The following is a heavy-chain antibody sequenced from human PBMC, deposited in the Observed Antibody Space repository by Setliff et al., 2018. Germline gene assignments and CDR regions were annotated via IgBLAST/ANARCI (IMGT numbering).Heavy chain of an antibody. V-gene: IGHV4-31*03. Sequence: SETLSLTCTVSGGSMIGGHYYWSWIRQLPGKGLEWIAYIYYSGNTYYNPSLKSRVTISVDTSKNQFSLKVNSVTAADTAVYYCARGHCSSGECPNYFDPWGQGTQVTVPQ. CDR3: ARGHCSSGECPNYFDP. CDR2: IYYSGNT. D-gene: IGHD2-15*01. CDR1: GGSMIGGHYY. J-gene: IGHJ5*02.